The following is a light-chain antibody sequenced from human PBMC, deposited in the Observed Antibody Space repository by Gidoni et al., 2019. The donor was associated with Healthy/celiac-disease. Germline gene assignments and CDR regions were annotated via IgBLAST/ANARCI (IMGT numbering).Light chain of an antibody. Sequence: QTVVTQEPSLTVSPGGTVTLTCASSTGAVTSGYYPNWFQQKPGQAPRALIYSTSNTHSWPPARFSGSLLGGKAALTLSGVQPEDEAEYYCLLYYGGARVFGGGTKLTVL. J-gene: IGLJ2*01. V-gene: IGLV7-43*01. CDR1: TGAVTSGYY. CDR2: STS. CDR3: LLYYGGARV.